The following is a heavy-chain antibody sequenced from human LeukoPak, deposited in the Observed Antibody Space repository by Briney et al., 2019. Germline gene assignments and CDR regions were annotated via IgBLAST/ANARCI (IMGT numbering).Heavy chain of an antibody. Sequence: PGGSLRLSCAASGFTFSSYGMHWVRQAPGKGLEWVAFIRYDGSNKYYADSVKGRFTISRDNSKNTLYLQMNSLRAEDTAVYYCAKALGGASDAFDIWAKGQWSPSLQ. CDR2: IRYDGSNK. CDR3: AKALGGASDAFDI. CDR1: GFTFSSYG. J-gene: IGHJ3*02. V-gene: IGHV3-30*02. D-gene: IGHD3-10*01.